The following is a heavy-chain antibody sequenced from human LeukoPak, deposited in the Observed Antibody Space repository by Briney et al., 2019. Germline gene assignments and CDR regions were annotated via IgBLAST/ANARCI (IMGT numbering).Heavy chain of an antibody. CDR1: GFTFSTYG. D-gene: IGHD6-13*01. J-gene: IGHJ6*02. Sequence: GGSLRLSCAASGFTFSTYGIHWVRQAPGKGLEWVAVIWPDGSNKYYADSVKGRFTISRDNSKNTLYLQMNSLRAEDTAVYYCARDMAAAGTFGYHYYYGMDVWGQGTTVTVSS. CDR2: IWPDGSNK. V-gene: IGHV3-33*01. CDR3: ARDMAAAGTFGYHYYYGMDV.